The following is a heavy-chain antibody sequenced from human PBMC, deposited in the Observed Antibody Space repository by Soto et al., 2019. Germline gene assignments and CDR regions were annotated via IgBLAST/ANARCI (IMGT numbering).Heavy chain of an antibody. D-gene: IGHD3-16*01. CDR1: GFTFRSYV. CDR2: TSYDGSNN. V-gene: IGHV3-33*05. J-gene: IGHJ4*02. CDR3: ARWGTTGGLDV. Sequence: QVQLVESGGGVVQPGTSLRLSCVGSGFTFRSYVIHSVRQAPGKGLERVALTSYDGSNNFYGDSVKGRFTISRDNSRNTVELQMDSLRLEDTALYYCARWGTTGGLDVWGQGTLVSVSS.